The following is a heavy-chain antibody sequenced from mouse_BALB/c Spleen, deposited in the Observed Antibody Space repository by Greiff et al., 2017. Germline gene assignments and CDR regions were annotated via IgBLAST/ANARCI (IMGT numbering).Heavy chain of an antibody. CDR1: GFSLTSYG. CDR2: IWAGGST. V-gene: IGHV2-9*02. D-gene: IGHD2-4*01. CDR3: ARYYDYDGGYAMDY. Sequence: VQRVESGPGLVAPSQSLSITCTVSGFSLTSYGVHWVRQPPGKGLEWLGVIWAGGSTNYNSALMSRLSISKDNSKSQVFLKMNSLQTDDTAMYYCARYYDYDGGYAMDYWGQGTSVTVSS. J-gene: IGHJ4*01.